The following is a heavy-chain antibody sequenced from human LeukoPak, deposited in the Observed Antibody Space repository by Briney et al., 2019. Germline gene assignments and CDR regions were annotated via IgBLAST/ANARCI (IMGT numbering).Heavy chain of an antibody. CDR2: MYHSGST. CDR1: GYSISSAYY. D-gene: IGHD6-19*01. J-gene: IGHJ4*02. V-gene: IGHV4-38-2*02. Sequence: SETLSLTCSVSGYSISSAYYWGWIRQPPGKGLEWIGTMYHSGSTNYNPSLKSRVTMSVDTSKNQFSLKLSSVTAADTAVYYCARDGLHSSGWYGAFDYWGQGTLVTVSS. CDR3: ARDGLHSSGWYGAFDY.